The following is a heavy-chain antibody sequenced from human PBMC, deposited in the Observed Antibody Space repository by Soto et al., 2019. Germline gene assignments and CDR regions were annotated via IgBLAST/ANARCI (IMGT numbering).Heavy chain of an antibody. CDR3: ARDQSSSQADYYYYGMDV. D-gene: IGHD6-6*01. V-gene: IGHV1-46*01. CDR2: INPSGGST. CDR1: GYTFTSYY. J-gene: IGHJ6*02. Sequence: ASVKVSCKASGYTFTSYYMHWVRQAPGQGLEWMGIINPSGGSTSYAQKFQGRVTMTRDTSTSTVYMELSSLRSEDTAVYYCARDQSSSQADYYYYGMDVWGQGTTVTVS.